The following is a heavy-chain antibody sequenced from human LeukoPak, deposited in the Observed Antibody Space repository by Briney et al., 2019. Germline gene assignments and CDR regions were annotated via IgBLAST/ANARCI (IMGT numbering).Heavy chain of an antibody. Sequence: GGSLRLSCAASGFTFDDYAMHWVRQAPGKGLEWVSGISWNSGSIGYADSVKGRFTISRDNAKNSLYLQMNSLRAEDTALYYCAKVSNYYYDSSGFFDYWGQGTLVTVSS. D-gene: IGHD3-22*01. CDR1: GFTFDDYA. CDR3: AKVSNYYYDSSGFFDY. V-gene: IGHV3-9*01. J-gene: IGHJ4*02. CDR2: ISWNSGSI.